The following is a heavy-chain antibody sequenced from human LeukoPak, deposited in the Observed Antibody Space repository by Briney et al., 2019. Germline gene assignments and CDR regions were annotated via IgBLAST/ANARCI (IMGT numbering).Heavy chain of an antibody. J-gene: IGHJ4*02. CDR1: GFTFSRYW. CDR2: IKQDGSEK. V-gene: IGHV3-7*01. D-gene: IGHD6-13*01. CDR3: AREDQQFDY. Sequence: GGSLRLSCAASGFTFSRYWMSWVRQAPGKGLEWVANIKQDGSEKYYVDSVKGRFTISRDNAKNSLYLQMNSLRAEDTAVYYCAREDQQFDYWGQGTLVTVSS.